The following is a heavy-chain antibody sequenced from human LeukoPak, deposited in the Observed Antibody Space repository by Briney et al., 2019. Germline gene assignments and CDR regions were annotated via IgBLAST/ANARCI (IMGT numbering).Heavy chain of an antibody. CDR1: GYTFTNYY. D-gene: IGHD2-15*01. Sequence: ASVKVSCKASGYTFTNYYVHWVRQAPGQGLEWMGIINPRDGSISYAQKFQGRVTMTRATSTSTVYMELNSLSSEDTAVYYCERAIYCSGGSCHWEFDYWGQGTLVTVSS. CDR2: INPRDGSI. CDR3: ERAIYCSGGSCHWEFDY. V-gene: IGHV1-46*01. J-gene: IGHJ4*02.